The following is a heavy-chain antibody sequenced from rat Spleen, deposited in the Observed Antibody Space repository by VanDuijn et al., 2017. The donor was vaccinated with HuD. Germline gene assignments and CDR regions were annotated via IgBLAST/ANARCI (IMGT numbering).Heavy chain of an antibody. Sequence: VQLVESGGGLVQPGRSMKLSCAASGFTFSSFPMAWVRQAPTKGLEWVATISTSGGSTYYRDSVKGRFTISRDNAKSTLYLQMDSLRSEDTATYYWARHTPFNYGTVGDYWGQGVMVTVSS. D-gene: IGHD1-11*01. CDR2: ISTSGGST. J-gene: IGHJ2*01. CDR1: GFTFSSFP. V-gene: IGHV5-46*01. CDR3: ARHTPFNYGTVGDY.